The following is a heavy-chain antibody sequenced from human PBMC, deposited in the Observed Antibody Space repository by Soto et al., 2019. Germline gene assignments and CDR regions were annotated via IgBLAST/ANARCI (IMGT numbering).Heavy chain of an antibody. D-gene: IGHD2-15*01. CDR3: ARDKAYVVAATPSDY. CDR1: GYTFTSYG. CDR2: ISAYNGNT. Sequence: ASVKVSCKASGYTFTSYGISWVRQAPGQGLEWMGWISAYNGNTNYAQKLQGRVTMTTDTSTSIAYMELRSLRSDDTAVYYCARDKAYVVAATPSDYWGQGTLVTVSS. V-gene: IGHV1-18*04. J-gene: IGHJ4*02.